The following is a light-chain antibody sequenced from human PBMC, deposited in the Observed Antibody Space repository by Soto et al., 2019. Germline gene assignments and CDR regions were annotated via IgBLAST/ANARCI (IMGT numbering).Light chain of an antibody. V-gene: IGKV3-20*01. J-gene: IGKJ3*01. CDR3: KQYDTSPGT. CDR1: QSVRSSY. Sequence: EIVLTQSPGTLSLSPGERATLSCRASQSVRSSYLAWHQHKPGQAPRLLIYGASTRATGIPDRFSGSGSGTDFTLTISRLEPEDFAVYFCKQYDTSPGTFGPGTKVDIK. CDR2: GAS.